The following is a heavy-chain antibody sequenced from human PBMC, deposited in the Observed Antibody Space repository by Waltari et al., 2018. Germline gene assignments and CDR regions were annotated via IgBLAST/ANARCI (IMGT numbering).Heavy chain of an antibody. D-gene: IGHD3-22*01. CDR2: IYYSGST. CDR1: GGSISSSSYY. V-gene: IGHV4-39*07. J-gene: IGHJ6*03. Sequence: QLQLQESGPGLVKPSETLSLTCTVSGGSISSSSYYWGWLRQPPGKGLEWIGSIYYSGSTYYNPSLKSRVTISVDTSKNQFSLKLSSVTAADTAVYYCARAQGAYYYDSSGSFYMDVWGKGTTVTISS. CDR3: ARAQGAYYYDSSGSFYMDV.